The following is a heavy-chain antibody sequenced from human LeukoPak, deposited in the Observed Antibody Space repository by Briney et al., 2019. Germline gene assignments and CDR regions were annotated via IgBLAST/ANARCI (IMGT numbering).Heavy chain of an antibody. V-gene: IGHV3-23*01. Sequence: GGTLRLSCAASGFTFSSYGMSWVRQAPWKGVEWVSAISGSGGSTYYADSVKGRFTISRDNSKNTLYLQMNSLRAEVTAVYYCATPGMARFYMDVWGKGATVTISS. CDR3: ATPGMARFYMDV. D-gene: IGHD5-24*01. J-gene: IGHJ6*03. CDR2: ISGSGGST. CDR1: GFTFSSYG.